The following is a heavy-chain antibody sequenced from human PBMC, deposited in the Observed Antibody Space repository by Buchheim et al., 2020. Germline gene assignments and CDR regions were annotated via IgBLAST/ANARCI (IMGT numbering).Heavy chain of an antibody. CDR3: ARGGYSTDESSDY. CDR2: IKSDGGT. D-gene: IGHD4-11*01. V-gene: IGHV3-74*01. J-gene: IGHJ4*02. CDR1: GFTVSGYW. Sequence: EVHLVESGGGLVQPGGSLRLSCAASGFTVSGYWMHWVRHVPGQGLVWVSRIKSDGGTNYADSVKGRFTISRGNAQNMVYLEMNSLRAEDTAIYYCARGGYSTDESSDYWGQGTL.